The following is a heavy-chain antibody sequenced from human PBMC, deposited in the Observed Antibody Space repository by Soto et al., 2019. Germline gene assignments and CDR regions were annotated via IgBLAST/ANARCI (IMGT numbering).Heavy chain of an antibody. Sequence: GGSLSLSCAASGFTFSSYAMSWVRQAPGKGLEWVSAISGSGGSTYYADSVKGRFTISRDNSKNTLYLQMNSLRAEDTAVYYCAKGYSSGWYPPYWFDPWGQGTLVTVSS. CDR2: ISGSGGST. D-gene: IGHD6-19*01. CDR3: AKGYSSGWYPPYWFDP. V-gene: IGHV3-23*01. CDR1: GFTFSSYA. J-gene: IGHJ5*02.